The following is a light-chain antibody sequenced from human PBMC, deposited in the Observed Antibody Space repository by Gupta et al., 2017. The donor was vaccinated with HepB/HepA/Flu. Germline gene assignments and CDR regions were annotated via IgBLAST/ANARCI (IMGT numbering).Light chain of an antibody. V-gene: IGKV3-15*01. J-gene: IGKJ2*01. CDR1: QSVRTN. CDR2: GAS. CDR3: QYLGY. Sequence: DIVMTQSPATLSVSPGERVTLPCRASQSVRTNLAWYQHKPGQSPRLLIHGASIRATGIPPRFSGSGFGTEFALTISSLQPEDLGVYCCQYLGYFGQGTKLEIK.